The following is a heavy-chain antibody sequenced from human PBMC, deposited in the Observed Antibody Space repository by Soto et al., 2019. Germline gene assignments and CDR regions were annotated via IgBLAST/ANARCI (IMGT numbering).Heavy chain of an antibody. D-gene: IGHD2-15*01. CDR3: VKASDGGWPYYFDS. Sequence: GGSLRLSCVASGFTFRNQDMRWVRQAPGKGLEWVTGISGSGVITYYADSVKGRFTISRDNSKNTLYLQMNSLRAEDTAVYFCVKASDGGWPYYFDSWGHGTLVTVSS. V-gene: IGHV3-23*01. J-gene: IGHJ4*01. CDR1: GFTFRNQD. CDR2: ISGSGVIT.